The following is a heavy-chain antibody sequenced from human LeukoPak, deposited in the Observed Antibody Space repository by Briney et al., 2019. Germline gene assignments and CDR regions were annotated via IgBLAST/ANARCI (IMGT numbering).Heavy chain of an antibody. CDR2: ISSSSSYI. J-gene: IGHJ4*02. V-gene: IGHV3-21*04. D-gene: IGHD6-19*01. CDR1: GFTFSSYS. Sequence: PGGSLRLSCAASGFTFSSYSMNWVRQAPGKGLEWVSSISSSSSYIYYADSVKGRFTISRDNAKNSLYLQMNSLRAEDTALYYCAKGDRGYSSGWNYFDYWGQGTLVTVSS. CDR3: AKGDRGYSSGWNYFDY.